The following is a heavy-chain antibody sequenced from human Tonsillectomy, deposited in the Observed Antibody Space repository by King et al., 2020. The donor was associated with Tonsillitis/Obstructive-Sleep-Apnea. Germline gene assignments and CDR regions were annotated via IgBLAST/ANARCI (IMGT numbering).Heavy chain of an antibody. CDR2: TRKKADGYTT. CDR3: ARDRASDVWGGYYMDV. D-gene: IGHD3-3*01. J-gene: IGHJ6*01. Sequence: VQLVESGGRLVQPGGSLRLSCVASGFTFSDHYMDWVRQAPGKGLEWLGRTRKKADGYTTEYAASVKGRFTISRDDSKYSLYLQTDSLKTEDTAVYYCARDRASDVWGGYYMDV. V-gene: IGHV3-72*01. CDR1: GFTFSDHY.